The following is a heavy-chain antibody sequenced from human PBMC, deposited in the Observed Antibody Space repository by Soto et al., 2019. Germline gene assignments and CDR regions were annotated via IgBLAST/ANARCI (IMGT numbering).Heavy chain of an antibody. V-gene: IGHV1-2*04. CDR1: GYTFTGYY. Sequence: QVQLVQSGAEVKKPGASVKVSCKASGYTFTGYYMHWVRQAPGQGLEWMGWINPNSGGTNYAQKFQGWVTMTRDTSISTAYMELSRLRSDDTAVYYCARDYDFWSGSPGRSFDSWGQGTLVTVSS. CDR2: INPNSGGT. J-gene: IGHJ4*02. D-gene: IGHD3-3*01. CDR3: ARDYDFWSGSPGRSFDS.